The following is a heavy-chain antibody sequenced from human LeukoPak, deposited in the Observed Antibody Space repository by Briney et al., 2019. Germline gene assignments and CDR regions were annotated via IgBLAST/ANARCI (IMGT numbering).Heavy chain of an antibody. CDR2: ISSSGSYI. CDR1: GFTFSSYS. Sequence: PGGSLRLSCAASGFTFSSYSMNWVRQAPGKGLEWVSSISSSGSYIYYADSVKGRFTISRDNAKNSLYLQMNSLRAEDTAVYYCASDRNYYESSGYLDYWGQGTLVTVSS. V-gene: IGHV3-21*01. CDR3: ASDRNYYESSGYLDY. D-gene: IGHD3-22*01. J-gene: IGHJ4*02.